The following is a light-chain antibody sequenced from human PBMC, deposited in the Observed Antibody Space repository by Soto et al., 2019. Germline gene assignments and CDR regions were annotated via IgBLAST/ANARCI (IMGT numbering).Light chain of an antibody. J-gene: IGKJ1*01. V-gene: IGKV3-15*01. CDR1: QSVSSN. Sequence: EIVMTQSPATVSVSPGERATLSCWASQSVSSNLAWYQQRPGQAPRLLIYGASTRATGIPARFSGSGSGTQFPLTLSSLQSEDFAVYYCQQYNNWPRTFGQGTKVEIK. CDR3: QQYNNWPRT. CDR2: GAS.